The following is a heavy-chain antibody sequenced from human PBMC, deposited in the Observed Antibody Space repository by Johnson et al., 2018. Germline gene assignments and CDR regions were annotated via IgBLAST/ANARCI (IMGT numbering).Heavy chain of an antibody. V-gene: IGHV3-13*01. CDR1: GFLLSNYD. Sequence: VQLVQSGGSLVQPGGSLRLSCSASGFLLSNYDMHWVRQATGRGLEWVSAIGIAGDTYYSGSARGRFTISRDDAKNSLFLQMTSLRPNDTAVYFCARATSMALWGNGTTVTVSS. CDR3: ARATSMAL. CDR2: IGIAGDT. J-gene: IGHJ6*04.